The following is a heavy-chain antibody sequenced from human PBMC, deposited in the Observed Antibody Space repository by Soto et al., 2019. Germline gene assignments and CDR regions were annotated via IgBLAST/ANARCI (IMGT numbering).Heavy chain of an antibody. CDR1: GYTFTSYD. CDR3: APSCSSSRDWFAP. D-gene: IGHD6-6*01. V-gene: IGHV1-8*01. J-gene: IGHJ5*02. CDR2: MNPNSGNT. Sequence: ASVKVSCKASGYTFTSYDINWVRQATGQGLEWMGWMNPNSGNTGYAQKFQGRVTMTRNTSISTAYMELSSLRSEDTAVYYCAPSCSSSRDWFAPWGQGXLVPVSS.